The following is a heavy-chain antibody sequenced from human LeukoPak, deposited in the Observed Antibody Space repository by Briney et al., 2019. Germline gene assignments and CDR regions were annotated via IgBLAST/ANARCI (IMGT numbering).Heavy chain of an antibody. Sequence: PGRSLRLSCAASGFTFSSYAMHWVRQAPGKGLEWVAVISYDGSNKYYADSVKGRFTISRDNSKNTLYLQMNSLRAEDTAVYCCARDLLTETRLLWFGELKYGMDVWGKGTTVTVSS. CDR3: ARDLLTETRLLWFGELKYGMDV. J-gene: IGHJ6*04. CDR1: GFTFSSYA. CDR2: ISYDGSNK. D-gene: IGHD3-10*01. V-gene: IGHV3-30*04.